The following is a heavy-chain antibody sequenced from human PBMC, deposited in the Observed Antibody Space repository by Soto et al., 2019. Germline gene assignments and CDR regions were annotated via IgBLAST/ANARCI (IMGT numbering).Heavy chain of an antibody. V-gene: IGHV5-51*03. CDR3: ARRHGTTGTDYSNWFDP. CDR2: IYPGDSDT. D-gene: IGHD1-1*01. Sequence: EVQLVQSGAEVKKPGESLKISCKGSGYSFTSYWIGWVRQMPGKGLEWMGIIYPGDSDTRYSPSFQGQVTISADKSISSAYLQWSSLKASDTAMYYCARRHGTTGTDYSNWFDPWGQGSLVTVSS. CDR1: GYSFTSYW. J-gene: IGHJ5*02.